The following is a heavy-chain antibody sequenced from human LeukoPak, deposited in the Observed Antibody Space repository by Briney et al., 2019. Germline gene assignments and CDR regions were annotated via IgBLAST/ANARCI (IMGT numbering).Heavy chain of an antibody. V-gene: IGHV4-39*01. Sequence: NASETLSLTCTASGGSISSSTYYWDWIRQPPGKGLEWIGSIYYSGSTYYNPSLKSRVTISVDTSKNQFSLKLTSVTAADTAVYYCARVSLWELLYGMDVWGQGTTVTVSS. CDR1: GGSISSSTYY. CDR2: IYYSGST. J-gene: IGHJ6*02. CDR3: ARVSLWELLYGMDV. D-gene: IGHD1-26*01.